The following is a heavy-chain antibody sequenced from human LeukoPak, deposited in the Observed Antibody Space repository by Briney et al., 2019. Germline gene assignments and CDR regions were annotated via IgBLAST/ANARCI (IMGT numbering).Heavy chain of an antibody. J-gene: IGHJ4*02. V-gene: IGHV3-23*01. CDR3: AKSRGESRGASNY. CDR2: ISGSGGTT. CDR1: GFTFSTSA. Sequence: GGSLRLSCAASGFTFSTSAMSWVRQVPGKGLEWVSSISGSGGTTYKADSVRGRFTISRDNSKNTLYLQLNSLRADDTAVYYCAKSRGESRGASNYWGQGTLVTVSS. D-gene: IGHD1-26*01.